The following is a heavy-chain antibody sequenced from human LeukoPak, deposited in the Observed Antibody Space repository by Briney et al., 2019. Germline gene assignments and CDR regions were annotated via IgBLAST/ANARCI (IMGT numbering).Heavy chain of an antibody. Sequence: GGSLRLSCAASGFTFDDYAMHWVRQAPGKGLEWVSGISWNSGSIGYADSVKGRFTISRDNAKNSLYLQMNSLRAEDTALYYCAKVAYSSGWTNYFFDYWGQGTLVTVSS. V-gene: IGHV3-9*01. J-gene: IGHJ4*02. CDR1: GFTFDDYA. D-gene: IGHD6-19*01. CDR2: ISWNSGSI. CDR3: AKVAYSSGWTNYFFDY.